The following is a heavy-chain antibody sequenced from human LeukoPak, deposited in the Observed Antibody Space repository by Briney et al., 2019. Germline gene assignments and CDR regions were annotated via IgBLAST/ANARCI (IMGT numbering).Heavy chain of an antibody. D-gene: IGHD3-10*01. CDR2: VYHSGTT. CDR3: ARGVLWFGELLSSGDYFDY. J-gene: IGHJ4*02. Sequence: SETLSLTCTVSGGSISSYYWSWIRQPPGKGLEWIAYVYHSGTTNYNPSLKSRVTIFVDTSKNQFSLKLSSATAADTAVYYCARGVLWFGELLSSGDYFDYWGQGTLVTVSS. V-gene: IGHV4-59*12. CDR1: GGSISSYY.